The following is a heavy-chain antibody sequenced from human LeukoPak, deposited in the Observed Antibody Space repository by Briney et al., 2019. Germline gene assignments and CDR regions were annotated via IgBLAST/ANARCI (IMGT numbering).Heavy chain of an antibody. CDR2: ISYDGSNK. CDR1: GFTFSSYA. CDR3: AKGRYESSGFNWAA. V-gene: IGHV3-30-3*01. J-gene: IGHJ4*02. Sequence: GGSLRLSCAASGFTFSSYAMHWVRQAPGKGLEWVAVISYDGSNKYYADSVKGRFTISRDNSKDTLYLQMNSLRAEDTAVYYCAKGRYESSGFNWAAWGQGTLVTVSS. D-gene: IGHD3-22*01.